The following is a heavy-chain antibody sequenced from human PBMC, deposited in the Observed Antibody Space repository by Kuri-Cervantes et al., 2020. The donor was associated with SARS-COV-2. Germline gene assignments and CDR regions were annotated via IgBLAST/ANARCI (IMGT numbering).Heavy chain of an antibody. V-gene: IGHV4-61*06. CDR3: ATPFGVAPY. J-gene: IGHJ4*02. Sequence: SGSTNYNSSLKSRVTISVDRSKNQFSLKLRSVTAADTAVYYCATPFGVAPYWGRGTLVTGSS. CDR2: SGST. D-gene: IGHD3-3*01.